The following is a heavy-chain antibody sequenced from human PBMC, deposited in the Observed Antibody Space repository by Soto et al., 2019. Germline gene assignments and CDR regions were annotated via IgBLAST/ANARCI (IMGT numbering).Heavy chain of an antibody. V-gene: IGHV3-11*06. CDR2: ISSSSSYT. CDR3: ARRSLIHIWFGKGYFDY. Sequence: GESLKISCAASGFTFSDYYMSWIRQAPGKGLEWVSYISSSSSYTNYADSVKGRFTISRDNAKNSLYLQMNSLRAEDTAVYYCARRSLIHIWFGKGYFDYWGQGTLVTVSS. CDR1: GFTFSDYY. J-gene: IGHJ4*02. D-gene: IGHD3-10*01.